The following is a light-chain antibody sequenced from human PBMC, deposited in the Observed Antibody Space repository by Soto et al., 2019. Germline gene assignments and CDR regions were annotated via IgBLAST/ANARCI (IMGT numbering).Light chain of an antibody. Sequence: EIVLTQSPATLSLSPGERATLSCRASQSVSSYLAWYQQKPGQAPRLLIYDASNRATVIPARFSGSGSGTDFALTISSLEPDDFAVYYCQKRSNRGFTLGPGTKVDIK. J-gene: IGKJ3*01. CDR3: QKRSNRGFT. CDR2: DAS. CDR1: QSVSSY. V-gene: IGKV3-11*01.